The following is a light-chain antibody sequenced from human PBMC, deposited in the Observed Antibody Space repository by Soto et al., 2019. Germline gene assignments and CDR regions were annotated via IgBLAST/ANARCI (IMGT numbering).Light chain of an antibody. CDR2: EVN. CDR1: SGDVGTYNL. Sequence: QSALTQPASVSGSPGQSITISCTGSSGDVGTYNLVSWYQQHPGKAPKLMIYEVNKRPSGVSNRFSGSKSGNTASLTISGLQAEDEAEYDCCSYVGSDTLLFGAGTKLTVL. V-gene: IGLV2-23*02. CDR3: CSYVGSDTLL. J-gene: IGLJ2*01.